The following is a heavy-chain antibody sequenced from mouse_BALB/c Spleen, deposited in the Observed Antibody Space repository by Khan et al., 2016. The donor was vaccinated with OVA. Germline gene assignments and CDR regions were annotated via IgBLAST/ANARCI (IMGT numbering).Heavy chain of an antibody. CDR3: VRDGAYHKSDGCVAY. CDR1: GYTFTSYT. V-gene: IGHV1-4*01. D-gene: IGHD2-12*01. CDR2: INPSNGYT. J-gene: IGHJ3*01. Sequence: VQLQQSGAELARPGASVKMSCKASGYTFTSYTIHWMKKRPGQGLEWIGKINPSNGYTNYNQKFKDKATLTTDKSSNTAYLQLSSLTSDDSAVYNCVRDGAYHKSDGCVAYWGQGTLVTVSA.